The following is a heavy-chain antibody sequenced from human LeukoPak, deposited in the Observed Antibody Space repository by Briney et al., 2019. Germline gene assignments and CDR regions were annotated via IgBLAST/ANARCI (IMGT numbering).Heavy chain of an antibody. V-gene: IGHV4-39*07. D-gene: IGHD6-19*01. CDR2: IYYSGST. CDR1: GGSISSSSYY. Sequence: SETLSLTCTVSGGSISSSSYYWGWIRHPPGKGLEWIGSIYYSGSTYYNPSLKSRVTISVDTSKNQFSLKLSSVTAADTAVYYCARVVVSSGWSYYFDYWGQGTLVTVSS. CDR3: ARVVVSSGWSYYFDY. J-gene: IGHJ4*02.